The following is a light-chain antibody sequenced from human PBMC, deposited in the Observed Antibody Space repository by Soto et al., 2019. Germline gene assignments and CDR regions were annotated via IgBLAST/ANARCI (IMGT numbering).Light chain of an antibody. CDR2: DAS. Sequence: DIQMTQSPSTLSASVGDRVTITCRASVNIKNWLAWYQQTAGKAPKVLISDASRLEAGVPSRFSGSGSGTDFTLTITSLQTDDFGTYYCQQYDVHPKTFGQGTKVEVK. V-gene: IGKV1-5*01. CDR1: VNIKNW. CDR3: QQYDVHPKT. J-gene: IGKJ1*01.